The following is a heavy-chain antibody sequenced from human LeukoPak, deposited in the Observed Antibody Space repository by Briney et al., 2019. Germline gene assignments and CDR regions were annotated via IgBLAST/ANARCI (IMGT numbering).Heavy chain of an antibody. CDR2: ISSSSSYI. CDR3: AREPSSFYSNYEGGTFEP. Sequence: TGGSLRLSCAASGFTFSSYSMNWVRQAPGKALEWVSSISSSSSYIYYADSVKGRFTISRDNAKNSLYLQMNSLRAEDTAVYYCAREPSSFYSNYEGGTFEPWGQGTLVTVSS. J-gene: IGHJ5*02. V-gene: IGHV3-21*01. CDR1: GFTFSSYS. D-gene: IGHD4-11*01.